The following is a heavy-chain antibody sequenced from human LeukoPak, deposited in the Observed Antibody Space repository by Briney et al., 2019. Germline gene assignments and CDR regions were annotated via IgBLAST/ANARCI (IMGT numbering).Heavy chain of an antibody. J-gene: IGHJ3*02. Sequence: PGGSLRLSCAASGFTFSSYSMNWVRQAPGKGLEWVSSISSSSSYIYYADSVKGRFTISRDNAKNSLYLQMNSLRAEDTAVYYCARDRAGVVIIWAFDIWGQGTMVTVSS. D-gene: IGHD3-3*01. CDR1: GFTFSSYS. V-gene: IGHV3-21*01. CDR2: ISSSSSYI. CDR3: ARDRAGVVIIWAFDI.